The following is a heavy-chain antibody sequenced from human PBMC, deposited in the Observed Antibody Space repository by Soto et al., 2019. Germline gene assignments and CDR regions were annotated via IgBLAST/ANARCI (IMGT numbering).Heavy chain of an antibody. CDR3: ARRPPRGIGFGDYKGLEI. V-gene: IGHV4-34*12. CDR1: GGSFSGYH. D-gene: IGHD4-17*01. J-gene: IGHJ2*01. Sequence: QVHLQQWGAGLLKPSETLSLTCAVDGGSFSGYHWTWIRQFPGKGLEWIGEIIHSGRDNYNPSLSGRVSLSIDPSKQHFSLKLTSVTASDTALYYCARRPPRGIGFGDYKGLEIWGRGTLVTVSS. CDR2: IIHSGRD.